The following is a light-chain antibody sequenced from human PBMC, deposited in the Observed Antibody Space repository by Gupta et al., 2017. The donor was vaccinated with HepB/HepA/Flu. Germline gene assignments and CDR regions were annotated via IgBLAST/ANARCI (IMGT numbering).Light chain of an antibody. V-gene: IGKV3-15*01. Sequence: EIVMTQSPATLSVSPGERATLSCRASQSVSSNLAWYQQKPGQAPRLLIYSASTTATGIPARFSGSGSGTEFTLTISSLQSEYFAVYFCQQYNNWPWTFGQGTKVDIK. CDR2: SAS. CDR3: QQYNNWPWT. CDR1: QSVSSN. J-gene: IGKJ1*01.